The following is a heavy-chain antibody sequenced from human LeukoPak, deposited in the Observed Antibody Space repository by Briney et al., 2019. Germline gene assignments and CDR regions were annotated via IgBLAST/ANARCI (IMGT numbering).Heavy chain of an antibody. V-gene: IGHV4-59*01. CDR1: GGSISTYY. Sequence: SETLSLTCTVSGGSISTYYWSWIRQPPGKGLEWIGNIYYSGSTSYNPSLKSRVTISVDTSKNQFSLKLNSVTAADTAVYYCARAQTKYDFWSGYRMDVWGQGTTVTVSS. CDR3: ARAQTKYDFWSGYRMDV. D-gene: IGHD3-3*01. J-gene: IGHJ6*02. CDR2: IYYSGST.